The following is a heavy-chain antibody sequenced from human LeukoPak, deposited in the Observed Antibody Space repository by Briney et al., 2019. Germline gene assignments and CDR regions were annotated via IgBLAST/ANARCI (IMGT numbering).Heavy chain of an antibody. D-gene: IGHD2-15*01. CDR2: INHSGST. CDR3: ARGLLFGYCSGGSCYVAFDI. CDR1: GGSFSGYY. V-gene: IGHV4-34*01. Sequence: SETLSLTRAVYGGSFSGYYWSWIRQPPGKGLEWIGEINHSGSTNYNPSLKSRVTISVDTSKNQFSLKLSSVTAADTAVYYCARGLLFGYCSGGSCYVAFDIWGQGTMVTVSS. J-gene: IGHJ3*02.